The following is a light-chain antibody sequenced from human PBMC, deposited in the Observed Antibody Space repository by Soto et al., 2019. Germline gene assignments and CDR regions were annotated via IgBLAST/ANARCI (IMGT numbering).Light chain of an antibody. J-gene: IGKJ1*01. CDR3: MQATRFPRT. CDR1: QSLVHSDGDTF. V-gene: IGKV2-24*01. Sequence: DVVMTQSPLSSPVTLGQPASISCRSSQSLVHSDGDTFLSWLQQRPGQPPRLLIYKISKRLSGVPARFSGSGAGTDFPLKISRVEAEDVGVYYCMQATRFPRTFGQGTKVEIK. CDR2: KIS.